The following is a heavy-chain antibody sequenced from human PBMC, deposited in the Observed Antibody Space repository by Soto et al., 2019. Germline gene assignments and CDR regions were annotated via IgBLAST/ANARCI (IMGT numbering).Heavy chain of an antibody. V-gene: IGHV3-23*01. Sequence: EVQLLDSGGGLVQPGGSLRLSCAASGFTFSNYAMRWVRQAPGKGLEWVSAISNSGGSTYYTDSVKGRFTISRDNSKNTLYLQMNSLRAEDTAIYYCAKAPLRPYYFDYWGPGTLVTVSS. CDR1: GFTFSNYA. J-gene: IGHJ4*02. CDR3: AKAPLRPYYFDY. CDR2: ISNSGGST. D-gene: IGHD4-17*01.